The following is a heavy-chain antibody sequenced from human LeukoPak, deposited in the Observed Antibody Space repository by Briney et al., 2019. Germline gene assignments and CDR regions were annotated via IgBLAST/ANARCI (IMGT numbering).Heavy chain of an antibody. V-gene: IGHV4-59*01. CDR1: GGSISSYY. Sequence: PSETLSLTCTVSGGSISSYYWSWIRQPPGKGLEWIGYIYYSGSTNYNPSLKSRVTISVDTSKNQFSLKLSSVTAADTAVYYGAGIGGRPPTYYYYMDVWGKGTTVTVSS. CDR3: AGIGGRPPTYYYYMDV. CDR2: IYYSGST. J-gene: IGHJ6*03. D-gene: IGHD6-6*01.